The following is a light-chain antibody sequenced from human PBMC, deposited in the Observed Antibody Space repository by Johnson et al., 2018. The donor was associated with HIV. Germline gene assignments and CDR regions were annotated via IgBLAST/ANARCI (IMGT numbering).Light chain of an antibody. CDR3: GTWDSSLSTGGGDSYV. V-gene: IGLV1-51*01. J-gene: IGLJ1*01. CDR1: NSNIGNNY. Sequence: QSVLTQPPSVSAAPGQKVTISCSGSNSNIGNNYVSWYQQVPGTAPKLLIYDNSKRPSGIPDRFSGSKSGTSATLGITGLQTGDEADYFCGTWDSSLSTGGGDSYVVGTGTKVTVL. CDR2: DNS.